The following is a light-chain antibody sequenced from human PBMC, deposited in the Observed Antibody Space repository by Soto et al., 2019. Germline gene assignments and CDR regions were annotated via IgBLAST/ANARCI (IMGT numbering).Light chain of an antibody. J-gene: IGLJ1*01. V-gene: IGLV2-8*01. Sequence: QSALTQPPSASGSPGQSVTISCTGTSSYVGGYRYVSWYQQHPGKAPKLMIYEVTERTSGTPDRFSGSKSGNTASLTVSGLQAEDEADYYCSSYAGGNSFVFGTGTKVTVL. CDR1: SSYVGGYRY. CDR2: EVT. CDR3: SSYAGGNSFV.